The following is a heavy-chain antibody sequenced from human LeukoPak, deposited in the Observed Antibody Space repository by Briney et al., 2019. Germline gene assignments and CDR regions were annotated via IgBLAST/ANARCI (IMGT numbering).Heavy chain of an antibody. Sequence: VGSLRLSCAASGFTFSSYSMNWVRQAPGKGLEWVSSISSSSSYIYYADSVKGRFTISRDNAKNSLYLQMNSLRAEDTAVYYCARDFGHWELNGGYYFDYWGQGTLVTVSS. J-gene: IGHJ4*02. V-gene: IGHV3-21*01. CDR3: ARDFGHWELNGGYYFDY. CDR2: ISSSSSYI. CDR1: GFTFSSYS. D-gene: IGHD1-26*01.